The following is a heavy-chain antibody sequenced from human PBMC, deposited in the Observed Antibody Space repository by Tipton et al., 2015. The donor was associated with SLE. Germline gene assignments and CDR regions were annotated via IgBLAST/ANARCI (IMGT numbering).Heavy chain of an antibody. V-gene: IGHV4-39*01. Sequence: TLSLTCTVSGGSISSSSYYWGWIRQPPGKGLEWIGSIYYSGSTYYNPSLKSRVTISVDTSKTQFSLKLSSVTAADTAVYYCARRVAVAFDLWGRGTLVTVSS. CDR2: IYYSGST. D-gene: IGHD6-19*01. CDR3: ARRVAVAFDL. J-gene: IGHJ2*01. CDR1: GGSISSSSYY.